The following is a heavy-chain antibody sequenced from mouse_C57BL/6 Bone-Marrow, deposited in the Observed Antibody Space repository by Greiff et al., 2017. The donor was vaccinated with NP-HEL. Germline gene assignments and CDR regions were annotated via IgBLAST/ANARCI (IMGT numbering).Heavy chain of an antibody. J-gene: IGHJ4*01. Sequence: VQLQQPGAELIKPGASVKLSCKASGYTFTSYWVHWVKQRPGQGLEWIGMIHPNSGSTNYNEKFKSKATRTVDKSPSTAYMQLSSLTSEYSAVYYCASSLYYGNYYAMDYWGQGTSVTVSS. CDR2: IHPNSGST. V-gene: IGHV1-64*01. CDR3: ASSLYYGNYYAMDY. D-gene: IGHD2-1*01. CDR1: GYTFTSYW.